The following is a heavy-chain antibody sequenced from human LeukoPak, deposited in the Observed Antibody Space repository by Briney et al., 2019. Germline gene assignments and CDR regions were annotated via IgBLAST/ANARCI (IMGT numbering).Heavy chain of an antibody. D-gene: IGHD3-3*01. CDR2: IYHSGST. J-gene: IGHJ5*02. Sequence: EXLSLTCAVSGYSFSSGYYWGWIRQPPGKGVEGIGSIYHSGSTYYNPSLKRRGTISGDTYKNKFSMKVSSVTAADTSVSYCARGELVLRFLEWFTPFDPWGQGTLVTVSS. V-gene: IGHV4-38-2*01. CDR3: ARGELVLRFLEWFTPFDP. CDR1: GYSFSSGYY.